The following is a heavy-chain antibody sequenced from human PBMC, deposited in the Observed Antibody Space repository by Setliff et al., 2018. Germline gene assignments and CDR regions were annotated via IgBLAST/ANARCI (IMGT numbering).Heavy chain of an antibody. D-gene: IGHD2-8*02. Sequence: LRLSCAASGFTFTTYWMYWVRQSPGKGLAWVSRINSDGSSTTYADSVKGRFTISRDNAKNTLYLQMNSLRAEDTAVYFCTRVWSMVSDSYYFYMDVWGKGTTVTVSS. CDR2: INSDGSST. CDR3: TRVWSMVSDSYYFYMDV. J-gene: IGHJ6*03. CDR1: GFTFTTYW. V-gene: IGHV3-74*01.